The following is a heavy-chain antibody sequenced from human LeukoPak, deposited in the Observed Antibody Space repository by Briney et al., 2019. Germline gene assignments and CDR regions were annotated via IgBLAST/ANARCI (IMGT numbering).Heavy chain of an antibody. V-gene: IGHV3-7*04. D-gene: IGHD6-13*01. CDR2: IKQDGSEK. CDR3: ARGVSWTFDN. CDR1: GFTFSTYW. Sequence: GGSLRLSCAASGFTFSTYWMSWVRQAPGKGLEWVANIKQDGSEKYYVDSVKGRFAVSRDNAKNSLSLQMNILRVEDTAVYYCARGVSWTFDNWGRGALVTVSS. J-gene: IGHJ4*02.